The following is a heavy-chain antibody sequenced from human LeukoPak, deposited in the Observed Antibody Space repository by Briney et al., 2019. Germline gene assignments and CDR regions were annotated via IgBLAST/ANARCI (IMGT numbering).Heavy chain of an antibody. V-gene: IGHV3-21*01. CDR3: ARTPYGSGSYFDY. CDR2: ISSSSSYI. J-gene: IGHJ4*02. D-gene: IGHD3-10*01. Sequence: ETLSLTCTVSGGSISSYYWSWIRQAPGKGLEWVSSISSSSSYIYYADSVKGRFTISRDNAKNSLYLQMNSLRAEDTAVYYCARTPYGSGSYFDYWGQGTLVTVSS. CDR1: GGSISSYY.